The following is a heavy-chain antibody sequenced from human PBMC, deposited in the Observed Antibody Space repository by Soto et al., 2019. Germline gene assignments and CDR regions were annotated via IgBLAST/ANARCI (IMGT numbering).Heavy chain of an antibody. CDR2: INWKSDI. J-gene: IGHJ4*02. Sequence: GGALRLSCAVSGFTFDDNAMHWVRQAPEKGLEWVSGINWKSDIGYADSVKGRFTISRDNAENSLYLQMNSLRAEDTALYYCAISQDRGGRTTFIYWGQGTQVTVSS. CDR1: GFTFDDNA. CDR3: AISQDRGGRTTFIY. D-gene: IGHD3-16*01. V-gene: IGHV3-9*01.